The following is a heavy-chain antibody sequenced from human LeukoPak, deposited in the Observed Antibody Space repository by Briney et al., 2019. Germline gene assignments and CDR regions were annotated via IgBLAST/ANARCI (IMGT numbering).Heavy chain of an antibody. CDR1: GYTFASYW. CDR3: ARGHLYDYSTTSYYFDY. Sequence: KPGESLKISCKGSGYTFASYWIGWVRQMPGKGLEWMGIIYPGDSDTRYSPSFQGQVTISADKSISTAYLQWSSLKASDTAMYYCARGHLYDYSTTSYYFDYWGQGTLVTVSS. D-gene: IGHD5-12*01. J-gene: IGHJ4*02. V-gene: IGHV5-51*01. CDR2: IYPGDSDT.